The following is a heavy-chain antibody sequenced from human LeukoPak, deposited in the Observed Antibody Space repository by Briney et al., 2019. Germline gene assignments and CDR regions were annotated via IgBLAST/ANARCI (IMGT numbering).Heavy chain of an antibody. V-gene: IGHV3-7*03. J-gene: IGHJ6*02. CDR2: VNRDGSET. Sequence: GGSLRLSCAASGFTFSSHWMTWVRQVPGRGPEWVANVNRDGSETYYLDSVKGRFTISKDNAKNSLYLQMNSLRAEDTALYHCARNNGMDVWGQGTTVIVSS. CDR3: ARNNGMDV. CDR1: GFTFSSHW.